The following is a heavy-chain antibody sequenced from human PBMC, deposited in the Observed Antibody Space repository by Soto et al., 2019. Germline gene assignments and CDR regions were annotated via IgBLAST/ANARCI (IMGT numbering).Heavy chain of an antibody. Sequence: ASVKVSCKTSGYAFPHYVINWVRQAPGHGLEWMGFSTHTGNTNYAQNFQGRVVLTTDTSTSTAYMEVTSLRSDDTAVYYCARSGEHPLDYWGQGTPLNVSS. J-gene: IGHJ4*02. CDR2: STHTGNT. CDR1: GYAFPHYV. V-gene: IGHV1-18*01. D-gene: IGHD1-26*01. CDR3: ARSGEHPLDY.